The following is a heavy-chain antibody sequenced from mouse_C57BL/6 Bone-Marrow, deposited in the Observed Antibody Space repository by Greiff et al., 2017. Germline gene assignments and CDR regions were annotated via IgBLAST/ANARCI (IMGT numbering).Heavy chain of an antibody. Sequence: EVMLVESGGDLVKPGGSLKLSCAASGFTFSSYGMSWVRQTPDKRLEWVATISSGGSYTYYPDSVKGRFTISSDNAKNTLYLQMSSLKSEDTAMYYCARLGGYDGAWFAYWGQGTLVTVSA. CDR1: GFTFSSYG. CDR3: ARLGGYDGAWFAY. D-gene: IGHD2-2*01. J-gene: IGHJ3*01. CDR2: ISSGGSYT. V-gene: IGHV5-6*01.